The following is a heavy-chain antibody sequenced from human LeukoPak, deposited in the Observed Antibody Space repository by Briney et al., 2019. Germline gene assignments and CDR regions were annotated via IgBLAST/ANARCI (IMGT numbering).Heavy chain of an antibody. CDR2: IHPSTGNP. D-gene: IGHD3-3*01. CDR1: GYTFTNYA. V-gene: IGHV7-4-1*02. CDR3: ARDREPTYYDFWSGSDFDY. Sequence: ASVKVSCKASGYTFTNYAMNWVRQAPGQGLEWMGWIHPSTGNPTYAQGFTGRFVFSLDTSVSTTYLQISSLKAEDTAVYYCARDREPTYYDFWSGSDFDYGGQGTLVTVSA. J-gene: IGHJ4*02.